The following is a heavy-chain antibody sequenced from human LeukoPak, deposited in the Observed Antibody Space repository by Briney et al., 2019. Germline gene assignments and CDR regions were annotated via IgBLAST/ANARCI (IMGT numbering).Heavy chain of an antibody. CDR3: ARHSSGYY. J-gene: IGHJ4*02. CDR2: IKEDGSEK. CDR1: GFTFSSYW. Sequence: GGSLRLSCAASGFTFSSYWMHWVRQAPGKGLEWVANIKEDGSEKYYVDSVKGRFTISRDNAKNSLYLQLNSLRVEDTAVYYCARHSSGYYWGQGTLVTVSS. V-gene: IGHV3-7*01. D-gene: IGHD3-22*01.